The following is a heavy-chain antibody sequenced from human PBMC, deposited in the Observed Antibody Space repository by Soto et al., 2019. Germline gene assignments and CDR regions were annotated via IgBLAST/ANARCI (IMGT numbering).Heavy chain of an antibody. V-gene: IGHV3-11*01. CDR2: ISESGTTI. CDR1: GFAFSAYY. D-gene: IGHD3-22*01. J-gene: IGHJ4*02. CDR3: TRSVYDTSGYTDY. Sequence: QVHLVESGGGLVKPGGSLRLSCATSGFAFSAYYMSWIRQAPGKGLEWLSYISESGTTIYYADSVKGRFTMSRDNAKNSLYLQMNSLRAEDTAVYYCTRSVYDTSGYTDYWGQGTLVTVSS.